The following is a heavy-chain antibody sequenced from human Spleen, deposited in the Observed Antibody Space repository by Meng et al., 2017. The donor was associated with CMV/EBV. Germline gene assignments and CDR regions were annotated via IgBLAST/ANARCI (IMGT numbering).Heavy chain of an antibody. V-gene: IGHV4-39*01. J-gene: IGHJ4*02. D-gene: IGHD1-26*01. CDR3: ARQRVGATSHFDY. CDR1: GGSISSTSYY. CDR2: IYHSGSM. Sequence: SETLSLTCTVSGGSISSTSYYWGWIRQPPGKGLEWIGSIYHSGSMSGNPSLKSRVTMSVDTSKNQFSLKLSSVTAADTAVYYCARQRVGATSHFDYWGQGTLVTVSS.